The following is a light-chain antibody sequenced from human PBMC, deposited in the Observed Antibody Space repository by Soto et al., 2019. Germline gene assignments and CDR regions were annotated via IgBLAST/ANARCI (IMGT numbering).Light chain of an antibody. CDR3: SSYTSRTTLV. V-gene: IGLV2-14*01. CDR2: DVS. CDR1: SSDIGGYNY. Sequence: QSALTQPASVSGSPGQSITISCTGTSSDIGGYNYVSWYQQHPGKAPKVMIYDVSNRPSGVSNRFSGSKSGNTASLIISGLQAEDEADYYCSSYTSRTTLVFGGGTKLTVL. J-gene: IGLJ2*01.